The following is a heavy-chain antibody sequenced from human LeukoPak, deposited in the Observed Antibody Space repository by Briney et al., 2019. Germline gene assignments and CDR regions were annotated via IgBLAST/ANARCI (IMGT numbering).Heavy chain of an antibody. CDR3: ARGFRRVWGSYRYPYYFDY. CDR1: GYSISSGYY. Sequence: SETLSLTCAVSGYSISSGYYWGWIRQPPGKGLEWIGSIYHSGSTYYNPSLKSRVTISVDTSKNQFSLKLSSVTAADTAVYYCARGFRRVWGSYRYPYYFDYWGQGTLVTVSS. J-gene: IGHJ4*02. D-gene: IGHD3-16*02. CDR2: IYHSGST. V-gene: IGHV4-38-2*01.